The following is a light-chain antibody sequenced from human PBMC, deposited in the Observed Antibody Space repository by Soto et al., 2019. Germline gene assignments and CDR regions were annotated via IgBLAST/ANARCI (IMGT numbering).Light chain of an antibody. CDR2: EVS. CDR3: SLYTTASTNV. CDR1: SSDLASYNR. J-gene: IGLJ1*01. Sequence: QSALTQPPSVCGSPGQSVTISCTGTSSDLASYNRVSWYQRPPGTGPKLVIYEVSHRPSGIPDRFSGSKSGTTASLTISGLQAEDEAEYDCSLYTTASTNVFGTGTKVTAL. V-gene: IGLV2-18*01.